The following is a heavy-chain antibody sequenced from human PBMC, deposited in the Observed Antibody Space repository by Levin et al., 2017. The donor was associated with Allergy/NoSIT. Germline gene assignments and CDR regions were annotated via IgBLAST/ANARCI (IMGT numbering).Heavy chain of an antibody. D-gene: IGHD1-26*01. J-gene: IGHJ4*02. CDR2: INAGNGNT. CDR1: GYTFTSYA. Sequence: PGESLKISCKASGYTFTSYAMHWVRQAPGQRLEWMGWINAGNGNTKYSQKFQGRVTITRDTSASTAYMELSSLRSEDTAVYYCARDEAGATYVHWGQGTLVTVSS. V-gene: IGHV1-3*01. CDR3: ARDEAGATYVH.